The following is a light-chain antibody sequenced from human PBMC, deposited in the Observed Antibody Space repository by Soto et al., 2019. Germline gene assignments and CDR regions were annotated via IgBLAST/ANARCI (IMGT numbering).Light chain of an antibody. CDR3: AAWDDSRNALV. CDR2: NNK. J-gene: IGLJ1*01. V-gene: IGLV1-44*01. Sequence: QSVLTQPPSASGTPGQRVTISCSGSSSNIGSNTVNWYQQLPGTAPKLLIYNNKQRPSGVPDRFSGSKSGTSASLAISGLQAEDEADYYCAAWDDSRNALVFGTGTKVTAL. CDR1: SSNIGSNT.